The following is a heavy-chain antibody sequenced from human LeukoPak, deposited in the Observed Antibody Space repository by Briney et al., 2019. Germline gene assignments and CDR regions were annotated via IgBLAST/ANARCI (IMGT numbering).Heavy chain of an antibody. V-gene: IGHV5-51*01. Sequence: GESLKISCKGSGCSFTSYWIGWVRQMPGKGLEWMGIIYPGDSDTRYSPSFQGQVTISADKSISTAYLQWSSLKASDTAMYYCARQEDRYSSGWYGGYWGQGTLVTVSS. CDR3: ARQEDRYSSGWYGGY. D-gene: IGHD6-19*01. CDR1: GCSFTSYW. CDR2: IYPGDSDT. J-gene: IGHJ4*02.